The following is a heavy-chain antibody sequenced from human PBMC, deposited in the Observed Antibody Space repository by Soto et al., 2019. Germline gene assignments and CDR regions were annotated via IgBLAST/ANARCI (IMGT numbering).Heavy chain of an antibody. V-gene: IGHV3-21*01. Sequence: WGSLRLSCAASGFFFSSYTMNWVRQAPGKGLEWISSINSLSTSKYYADSLKGRCTISRDNAKNSLFLQIDSLRAEDTAIYYCARVLSGYARTSQRGSDVWGQGTTVTVSS. D-gene: IGHD3-22*01. CDR1: GFFFSSYT. CDR2: INSLSTSK. CDR3: ARVLSGYARTSQRGSDV. J-gene: IGHJ6*02.